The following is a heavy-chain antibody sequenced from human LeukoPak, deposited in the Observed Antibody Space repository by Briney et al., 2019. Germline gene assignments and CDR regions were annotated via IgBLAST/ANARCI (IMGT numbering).Heavy chain of an antibody. CDR2: INKDGNTI. CDR1: GFTFSIYW. J-gene: IGHJ4*02. CDR3: VRDLGAYQFDY. Sequence: PGGSLRLSCAASGFTFSIYWMHWVRQAPGKGLVWVSHINKDGNTITYVDSVKGRFTISRDNAKNTLYLQMNSLRAEDTAVYYCVRDLGAYQFDYWGQGTLVTVSS. V-gene: IGHV3-74*01. D-gene: IGHD2-2*01.